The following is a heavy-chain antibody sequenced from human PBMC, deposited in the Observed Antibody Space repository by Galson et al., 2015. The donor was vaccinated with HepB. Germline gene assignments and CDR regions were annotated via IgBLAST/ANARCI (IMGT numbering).Heavy chain of an antibody. J-gene: IGHJ3*02. CDR1: GFAFSSYA. CDR2: ISYDGSNK. V-gene: IGHV3-30-3*01. Sequence: SLRLSCAASGFAFSSYAMHWVRQAPGKGLEWVAVISYDGSNKYYADSVKGRFTISRDNSKNTLYLQMNSLRAEDTAVYYCARDSAIGDSSSGAFDIWGQGTMVTVSS. D-gene: IGHD6-6*01. CDR3: ARDSAIGDSSSGAFDI.